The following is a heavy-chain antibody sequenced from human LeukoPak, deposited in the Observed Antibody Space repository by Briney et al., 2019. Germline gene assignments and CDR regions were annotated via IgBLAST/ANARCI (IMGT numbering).Heavy chain of an antibody. CDR2: IYSGGNT. J-gene: IGHJ6*02. D-gene: IGHD5-18*01. V-gene: IGHV3-53*01. Sequence: PGGSLRLSCAASGFAVSSSYMTWVRQAPGKGLEWVSIIYSGGNTYYADSVKGRFTISRDNSKNTVFLQVNSLRAEDTAVYYCARELDTALGVWGQGTTVTVSS. CDR3: ARELDTALGV. CDR1: GFAVSSSY.